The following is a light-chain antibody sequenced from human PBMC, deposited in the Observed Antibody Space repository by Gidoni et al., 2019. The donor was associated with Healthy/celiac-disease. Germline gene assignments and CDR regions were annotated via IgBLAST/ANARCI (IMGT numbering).Light chain of an antibody. CDR1: QSISSY. CDR3: QQSYSTFVT. J-gene: IGKJ2*01. CDR2: AAS. Sequence: DIQMTQSQSSLSASVGDRVTITCRASQSISSYLNWYQQKQGKALKLLIYAASSLQSGVPSRFSGSGSGTDFTLTISSLQPEDFATYYCQQSYSTFVTFGQGTKLEIK. V-gene: IGKV1-39*01.